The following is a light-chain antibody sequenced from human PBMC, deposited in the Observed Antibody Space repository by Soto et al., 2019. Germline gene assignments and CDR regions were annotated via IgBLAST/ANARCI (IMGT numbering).Light chain of an antibody. CDR1: QSVSSD. J-gene: IGKJ3*01. CDR2: GAS. CDR3: HQYNSWPRGT. V-gene: IGKV3-15*01. Sequence: ELVMTQSPATLSVSPGERATLSCRASQSVSSDLAWYQQKPGQAPRLLMYGASARAAGIPARFSGSWSGTEFTLTINSLQSEDSAVYYCHQYNSWPRGTFGPGTKVEIK.